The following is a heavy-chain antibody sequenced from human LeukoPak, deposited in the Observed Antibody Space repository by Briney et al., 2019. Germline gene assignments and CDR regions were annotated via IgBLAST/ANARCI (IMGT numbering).Heavy chain of an antibody. CDR1: VFTFSRYN. CDR2: ISSRSSYI. V-gene: IGHV3-21*01. D-gene: IGHD6-19*01. J-gene: IGHJ6*03. CDR3: ARDAQWLVPEGYYYYMDV. Sequence: PGGSLRLSCAGSVFTFSRYNMNWFRQAPGKGLERVSSISSRSSYIFYADSVKGRFTISRDNAKNSLYLQMNSLGAEDTAVYYCARDAQWLVPEGYYYYMDVWGKGTTVTVSS.